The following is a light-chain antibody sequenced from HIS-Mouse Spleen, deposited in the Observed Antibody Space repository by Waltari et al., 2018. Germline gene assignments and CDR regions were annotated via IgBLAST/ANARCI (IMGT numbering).Light chain of an antibody. V-gene: IGLV2-23*01. CDR3: CSYAGSSTPWV. CDR1: SRDVGSYNL. CDR2: EGS. Sequence: QSALTQPASVSGSPGQSITISCTGTSRDVGSYNLFSWYQQHPGKAPKLMIYEGSKRPSGVSNRFSGSKSGNTASLTISGLQAEDEADYYCCSYAGSSTPWVFGGGTKLTVL. J-gene: IGLJ3*02.